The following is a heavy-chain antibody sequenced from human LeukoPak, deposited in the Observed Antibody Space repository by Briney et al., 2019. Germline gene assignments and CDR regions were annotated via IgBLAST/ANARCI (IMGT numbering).Heavy chain of an antibody. Sequence: GGSLRLSCAASGFTFSNYGMNWVRQAPGKGLEWVSGITGSGGSTYYADSVKGRFTISRDNSKNTLYLQMNSLRAEDTAVYYCARCGVAARNYYYMDVWGKGTTVTVSS. CDR2: ITGSGGST. V-gene: IGHV3-23*01. D-gene: IGHD6-6*01. J-gene: IGHJ6*03. CDR3: ARCGVAARNYYYMDV. CDR1: GFTFSNYG.